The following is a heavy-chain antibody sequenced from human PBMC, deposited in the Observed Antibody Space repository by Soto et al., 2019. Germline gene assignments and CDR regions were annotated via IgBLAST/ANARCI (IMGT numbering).Heavy chain of an antibody. CDR2: IDPSDSQT. D-gene: IGHD3-9*01. J-gene: IGHJ4*02. CDR3: ARHGVRYFDWLSGY. V-gene: IGHV5-10-1*01. CDR1: GYSFAGYW. Sequence: ESLKISCKGSGYSFAGYWITWVRQKPGKGLEWMGRIDPSDSQTYYSPSFRGHVTISVTKSITTVFLQWSSLRASDTAMYYCARHGVRYFDWLSGYWGQGTLVTVSS.